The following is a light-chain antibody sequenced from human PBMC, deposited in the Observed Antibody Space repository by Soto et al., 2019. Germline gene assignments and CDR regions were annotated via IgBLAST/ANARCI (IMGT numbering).Light chain of an antibody. CDR3: QQYNNWPPCT. CDR2: GAS. Sequence: EIVMTQSPATLSVSQGERATLSCRASQSVSSNLAWYQQKPGQAPRLLIYGASTRSTGIPARFSGSGSGTDFTLTISSLLSEDFAVYYCQQYNNWPPCTFGQGTKVEIK. J-gene: IGKJ1*01. V-gene: IGKV3-15*01. CDR1: QSVSSN.